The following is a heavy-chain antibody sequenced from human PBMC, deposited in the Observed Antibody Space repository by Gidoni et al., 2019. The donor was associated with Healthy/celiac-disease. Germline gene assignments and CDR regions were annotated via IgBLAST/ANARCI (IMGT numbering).Heavy chain of an antibody. CDR2: INYSGST. CDR1: GGSISSGGYY. D-gene: IGHD3-22*01. V-gene: IGHV4-31*03. CDR3: ARVKIVVGMGFDY. Sequence: QVQLQESGPGLVKPSQTLSLTCTVSGGSISSGGYYWSWSRQHPGKGLEWIGYINYSGSTYYNPSLKSRVTISVDKSKNQFSLKLSSVTAADTSVYYCARVKIVVGMGFDYWGQGTLVTVSS. J-gene: IGHJ4*02.